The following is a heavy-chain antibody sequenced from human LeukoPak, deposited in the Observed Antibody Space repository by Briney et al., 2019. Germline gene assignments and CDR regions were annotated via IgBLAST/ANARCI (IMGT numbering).Heavy chain of an antibody. CDR1: GFTFSTYW. CDR2: ISSDGSST. CDR3: AKDRYSSGWYVMAFDI. Sequence: GGSLRLSCAASGFTFSTYWMHWVRQAPGKGLVWVSRISSDGSSTSDADSVQGRFTISRDNAKNTLYLQMNSLRAEDTAVYYCAKDRYSSGWYVMAFDIWGQGTMVTVSS. V-gene: IGHV3-74*01. J-gene: IGHJ3*02. D-gene: IGHD6-19*01.